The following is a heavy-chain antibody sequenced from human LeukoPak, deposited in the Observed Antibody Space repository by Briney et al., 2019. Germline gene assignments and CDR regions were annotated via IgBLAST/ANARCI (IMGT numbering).Heavy chain of an antibody. CDR2: MNPNSGNT. CDR1: GYTFTSYD. Sequence: GASVNVSCKASGYTFTSYDINWVRQATGQGLEWMGWMNPNSGNTGYAQKFQGRVTITRNTSISTAYMELSSLRSEDTAVYYCARVPHDYGDYARVWYFDLWGRGTLVTVSS. J-gene: IGHJ2*01. CDR3: ARVPHDYGDYARVWYFDL. D-gene: IGHD4-17*01. V-gene: IGHV1-8*03.